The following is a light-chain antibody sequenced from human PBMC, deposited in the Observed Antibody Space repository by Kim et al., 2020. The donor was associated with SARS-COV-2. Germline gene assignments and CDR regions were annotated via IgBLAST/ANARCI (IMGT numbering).Light chain of an antibody. CDR1: SSNIGSKA. CDR3: AAWDDSLNGLV. J-gene: IGLJ2*01. CDR2: GNN. V-gene: IGLV1-44*01. Sequence: QSVLTQPPSASGTPGQRVTISCSGRSSNIGSKAVHWYQQLPGTAPKLLIYGNNQRPSGVPDRFSGSKSGTAASLAISGLQSEDEADYYCAAWDDSLNGLVFGGGTQLAVL.